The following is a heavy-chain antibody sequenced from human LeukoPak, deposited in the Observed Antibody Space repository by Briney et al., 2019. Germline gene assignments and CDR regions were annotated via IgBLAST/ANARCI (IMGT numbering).Heavy chain of an antibody. D-gene: IGHD3-10*01. CDR2: ISISGGTT. Sequence: PGGSLRLSCAASGFTFSSYAMSWVRQAPGKGLEWVSVISISGGTTYYADSVKGRFTISRDNSKNTLYLQMNSLRAEDTAVYYCAKERGVLLWFGELFWGQGTLVTVSS. V-gene: IGHV3-23*01. CDR1: GFTFSSYA. J-gene: IGHJ4*02. CDR3: AKERGVLLWFGELF.